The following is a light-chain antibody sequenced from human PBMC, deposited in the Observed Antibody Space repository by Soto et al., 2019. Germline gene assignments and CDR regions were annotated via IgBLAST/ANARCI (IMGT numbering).Light chain of an antibody. Sequence: QSALTQPASVSGSPGQSITISCTGTSSDVGGYNFVSWYEHHPGKAPKLIIYDVYYRPSGVSDRFSGSKSGNTASLTISGLQADDEADYYCSSYARTSTLVVGTGTKLTVL. J-gene: IGLJ1*01. V-gene: IGLV2-14*03. CDR3: SSYARTSTLV. CDR1: SSDVGGYNF. CDR2: DVY.